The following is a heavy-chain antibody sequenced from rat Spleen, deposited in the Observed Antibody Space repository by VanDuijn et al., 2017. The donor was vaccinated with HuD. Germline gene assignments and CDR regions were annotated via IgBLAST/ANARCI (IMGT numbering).Heavy chain of an antibody. CDR2: ISTGGGNT. Sequence: EVQLVESGGGLVQPGRSLKLSCAASGFTFSNYDMAWVRQAPTKGLEWVASISTGGGNTYYRDSVKGRFTISRDNAKSTLYLQMDSLRSEDTATYYCATDGSGSYYFDYWGQGVMVTVSS. CDR1: GFTFSNYD. J-gene: IGHJ2*01. CDR3: ATDGSGSYYFDY. V-gene: IGHV5-25*01. D-gene: IGHD1-3*01.